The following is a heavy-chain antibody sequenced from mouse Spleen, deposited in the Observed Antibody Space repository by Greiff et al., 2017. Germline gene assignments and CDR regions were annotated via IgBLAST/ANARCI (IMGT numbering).Heavy chain of an antibody. D-gene: IGHD2-4*01. J-gene: IGHJ4*01. V-gene: IGHV1-64*01. CDR2: IHPNSGST. CDR1: GYTFTSYW. CDR3: ARREFYDYDVGYAMDY. Sequence: QVQLQQPGAELVKPGASVKLSCKASGYTFTSYWMHWVKQRPGQGLEWIGMIHPNSGSTNYNEKFKSKATLTVDKSSSTAYMQLSSLTSEDSAVYYCARREFYDYDVGYAMDYWGQGTSVTVSS.